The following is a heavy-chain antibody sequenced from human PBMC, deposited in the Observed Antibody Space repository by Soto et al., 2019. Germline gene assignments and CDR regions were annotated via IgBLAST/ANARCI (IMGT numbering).Heavy chain of an antibody. CDR3: ARAFYGDYASGSGYNWFDP. J-gene: IGHJ5*02. D-gene: IGHD4-17*01. V-gene: IGHV4-59*01. Sequence: SETLSLTCTVSGGSISSYYWSWIRQPPGKGLEWIGYIYYSGSTNYNPSLKSRVTISVDTSKNQFSLKLSSVTAADTAVYYCARAFYGDYASGSGYNWFDPWGQGTLVTVSS. CDR2: IYYSGST. CDR1: GGSISSYY.